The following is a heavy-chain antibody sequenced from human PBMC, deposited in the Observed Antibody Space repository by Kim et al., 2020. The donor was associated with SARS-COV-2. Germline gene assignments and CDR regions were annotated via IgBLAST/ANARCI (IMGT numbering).Heavy chain of an antibody. J-gene: IGHJ3*02. Sequence: SETLSLTCTVSGGSISSYYWSWIRQPPGKGLEWIGYIYYSGSTNYNPSLKSRVTISVDTSKNQFSLKLSPVTAADTAVYYCARGGTILEPDAFDIWGQGTMVTVSS. CDR3: ARGGTILEPDAFDI. D-gene: IGHD3-3*01. CDR1: GGSISSYY. CDR2: IYYSGST. V-gene: IGHV4-59*01.